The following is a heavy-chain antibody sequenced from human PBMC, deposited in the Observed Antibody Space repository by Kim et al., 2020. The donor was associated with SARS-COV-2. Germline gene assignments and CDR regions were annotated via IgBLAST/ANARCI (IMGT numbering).Heavy chain of an antibody. CDR3: AIDSSGYHYYYGMDV. CDR2: IYPDDSDT. CDR1: GYIFTKYW. Sequence: GESLKISCKSSGYIFTKYWIGWVRQMPGKGLEWMGIIYPDDSDTRYSPSFQGQVTISVDKSISTAYLQWNSLKASDSAIYYCAIDSSGYHYYYGMDVWGQGTTVTVS. J-gene: IGHJ6*02. V-gene: IGHV5-51*01. D-gene: IGHD3-22*01.